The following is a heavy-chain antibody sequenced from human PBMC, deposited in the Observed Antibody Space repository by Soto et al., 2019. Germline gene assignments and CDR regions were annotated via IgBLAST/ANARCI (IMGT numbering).Heavy chain of an antibody. CDR2: IKPDGSDK. V-gene: IGHV3-7*05. J-gene: IGHJ4*02. CDR3: AREAY. Sequence: GGSLRLSCAATGFTFSRYWTSWVRQGPGKGLEWVASIKPDGSDKYYVDSVKGRFTISRDNAKNSLYLQMNSLRAEDTAVYYCAREAYWGQGALVTVSS. CDR1: GFTFSRYW.